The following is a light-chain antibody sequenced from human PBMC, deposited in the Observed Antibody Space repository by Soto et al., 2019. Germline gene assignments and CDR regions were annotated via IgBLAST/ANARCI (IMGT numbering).Light chain of an antibody. V-gene: IGLV2-8*01. CDR3: SSYAGSSNV. CDR1: SSDVGGSNY. Sequence: QSALTQPPSASGSPGQSVAISFTGTSSDVGGSNYVSWYQQHPGKAPKLMIYEVNKRPSGVPDRFSGSKSGNTASLTVSGLQAEDEADYYCSSYAGSSNVFGTGTKLTVL. J-gene: IGLJ1*01. CDR2: EVN.